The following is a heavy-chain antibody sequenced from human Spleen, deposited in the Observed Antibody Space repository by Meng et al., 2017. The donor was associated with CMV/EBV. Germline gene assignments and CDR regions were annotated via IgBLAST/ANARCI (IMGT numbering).Heavy chain of an antibody. V-gene: IGHV3-30-3*01. D-gene: IGHD3-3*01. CDR3: ARASGRFLKDGMDV. J-gene: IGHJ6*02. CDR2: ISYVESHT. Sequence: GGSLKISCVASGFSFSNYAMHWVRQAPGKGLDWVAIISYVESHTYYAESVKGRFTISRDNSKNTLYLQMNSLRAEDTAVYNCARASGRFLKDGMDVWGQGTTVTVSS. CDR1: GFSFSNYA.